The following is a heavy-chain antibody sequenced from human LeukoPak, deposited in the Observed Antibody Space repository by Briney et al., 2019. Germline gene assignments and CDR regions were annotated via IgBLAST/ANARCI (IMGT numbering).Heavy chain of an antibody. J-gene: IGHJ6*02. Sequence: GGSLRLSCAASGFTFSSYAMHWVRQAPGKGLEWVSGISWNSGSIGYADSVKGRFTISRDNAKSSLYLQMNSLRAEDTALYYCAKDKARAPYYDFWSGYYPHYYYGMDVWGQGTTVTVSS. CDR1: GFTFSSYA. V-gene: IGHV3-9*01. D-gene: IGHD3-3*01. CDR3: AKDKARAPYYDFWSGYYPHYYYGMDV. CDR2: ISWNSGSI.